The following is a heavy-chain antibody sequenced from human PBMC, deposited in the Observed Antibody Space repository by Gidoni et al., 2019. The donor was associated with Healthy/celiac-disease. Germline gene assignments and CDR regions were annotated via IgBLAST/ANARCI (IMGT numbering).Heavy chain of an antibody. CDR2: FDPEDSET. CDR3: ATEVGDDYGDYEAGGPRPLDY. Sequence: QVQLVQSGAEVKTPGASVKVSCKVSGYTLTELSMNCVRQAPGKGLEWMGGFDPEDSETIYAQKFQGRVTMTEDTSTDTAYMELSSLRSEDTAVYYCATEVGDDYGDYEAGGPRPLDYWGQGTLVTVSS. J-gene: IGHJ4*02. D-gene: IGHD4-17*01. V-gene: IGHV1-24*01. CDR1: GYTLTELS.